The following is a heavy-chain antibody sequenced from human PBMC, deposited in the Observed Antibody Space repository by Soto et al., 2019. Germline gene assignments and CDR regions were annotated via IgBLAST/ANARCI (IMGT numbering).Heavy chain of an antibody. D-gene: IGHD3-10*01. V-gene: IGHV3-23*01. CDR1: GFTFSSYA. J-gene: IGHJ3*02. CDR2: ISGSGGST. CDR3: AKFLDGSYGSYLPPRGI. Sequence: PGGSLRLSCAASGFTFSSYAMSWVRQAQGKGLEWVSAISGSGGSTYYPDSVKGQLTTPRDNSKNTLYLQMNSLRAEDTAVYYCAKFLDGSYGSYLPPRGIWGQGTMVTVSS.